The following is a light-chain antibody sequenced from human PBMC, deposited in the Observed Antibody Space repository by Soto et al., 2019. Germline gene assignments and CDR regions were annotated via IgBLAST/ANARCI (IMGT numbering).Light chain of an antibody. J-gene: IGKJ1*01. CDR1: QSVSSSY. Sequence: EIVLTQSPGTLSLSPGEXATLCCRASQSVSSSYLAWYQQKPGQAPRLLIYGASSRATGIPDRFSGSGSGTEFTLTISSLQPDDVGTYYCQHFNSYPWTFGQGTKVDI. V-gene: IGKV3-20*01. CDR3: QHFNSYPWT. CDR2: GAS.